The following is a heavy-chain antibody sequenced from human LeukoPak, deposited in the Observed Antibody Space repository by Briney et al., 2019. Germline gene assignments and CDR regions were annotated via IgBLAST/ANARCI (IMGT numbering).Heavy chain of an antibody. CDR1: GVTFSNHA. CDR2: ITGSGANT. CDR3: AKDNYDILTGYYPI. V-gene: IGHV3-23*01. J-gene: IGHJ3*02. D-gene: IGHD3-9*01. Sequence: GSLRLSCAASGVTFSNHAMTWVRQAPGKGLEWVSGITGSGANTYYADSVKGRFTISRDNSKNTLYLQMNSLRAEDTAVYYCAKDNYDILTGYYPIWGQGTMVTVSS.